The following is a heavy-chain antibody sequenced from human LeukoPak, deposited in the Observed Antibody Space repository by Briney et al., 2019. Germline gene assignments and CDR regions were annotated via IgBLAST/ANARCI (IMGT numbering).Heavy chain of an antibody. CDR2: INHSGST. Sequence: SETLSLTCAVYGGSFSGYYWSWIRQPPGKGLEWIGEINHSGSTNYNPSLKSRVTISVDTSKNQFSLKLSSVTAADTAVYHCARGRRTRPHDAFDIWGQGTMVTVSS. D-gene: IGHD1-14*01. CDR1: GGSFSGYY. V-gene: IGHV4-34*01. J-gene: IGHJ3*02. CDR3: ARGRRTRPHDAFDI.